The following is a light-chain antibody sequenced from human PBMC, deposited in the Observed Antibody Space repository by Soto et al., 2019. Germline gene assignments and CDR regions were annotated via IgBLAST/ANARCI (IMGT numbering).Light chain of an antibody. CDR3: QQYNSYSLT. Sequence: DIQMTQSPSTLSASVGDRVTITCRASQSISSRLAWYQQKPGKAPKILIYDVSNLESGVPSRFSASGSGTEFTLTISSLQPDDFATYYCQQYNSYSLTFGGGTKVEIK. CDR2: DVS. V-gene: IGKV1-5*01. J-gene: IGKJ4*01. CDR1: QSISSR.